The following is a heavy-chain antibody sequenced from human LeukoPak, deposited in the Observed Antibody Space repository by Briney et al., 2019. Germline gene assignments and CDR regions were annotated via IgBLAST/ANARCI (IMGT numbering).Heavy chain of an antibody. CDR2: IYHSGTT. CDR1: GGSIISNDW. D-gene: IGHD3-3*01. J-gene: IGHJ4*02. Sequence: SETLSLTCAVSGGSIISNDWWSWVRQPPGKGLEWIGEIYHSGTTDYNPSLKSRVTISVDKSKNQLSLRLSSVTAADTAVYYCAKSSLKYDFWSGYYFDYWGQGTLVTVSS. V-gene: IGHV4-4*02. CDR3: AKSSLKYDFWSGYYFDY.